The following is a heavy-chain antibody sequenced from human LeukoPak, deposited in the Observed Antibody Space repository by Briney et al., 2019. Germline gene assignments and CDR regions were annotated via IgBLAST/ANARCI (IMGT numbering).Heavy chain of an antibody. D-gene: IGHD3-10*01. Sequence: SGTLSLTCAVSGGSISSSNWWSWVRQPPGKGLEWIGEIYHSGSTNYNPSLKSRVTISVDKSKNQFSLKLSSVTAADTAVYYCAADNSYGSGSYYTWGQGTLVTVSS. V-gene: IGHV4-4*02. J-gene: IGHJ4*02. CDR1: GGSISSSNW. CDR3: AADNSYGSGSYYT. CDR2: IYHSGST.